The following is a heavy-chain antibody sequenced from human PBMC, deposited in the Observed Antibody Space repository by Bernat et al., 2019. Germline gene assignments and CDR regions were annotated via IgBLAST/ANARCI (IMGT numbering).Heavy chain of an antibody. V-gene: IGHV4-34*01. J-gene: IGHJ4*02. D-gene: IGHD3-10*01. CDR1: GGSFSGYY. Sequence: QVQLQQWGAGLLKPSETLSLTCAVYGGSFSGYYWSWIRQPPGKGLEWIGEINHSGSTNYNPSLKSRVTISVDTSKNQFSLKLSSVTAADTALYYCARVRGYYGSGIHSDYWGQGTLVTVSS. CDR3: ARVRGYYGSGIHSDY. CDR2: INHSGST.